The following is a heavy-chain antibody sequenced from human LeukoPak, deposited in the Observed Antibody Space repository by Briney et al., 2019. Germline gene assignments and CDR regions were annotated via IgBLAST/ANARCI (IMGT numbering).Heavy chain of an antibody. V-gene: IGHV1-46*01. CDR2: INPNGGFT. J-gene: IGHJ5*02. CDR1: GYSFSTHW. D-gene: IGHD1-26*01. CDR3: ARDQWGRWELLTVWWFDP. Sequence: ASVKVSCKASGYSFSTHWMHWVRQAPGQGLEWMGIINPNGGFTSYAQNLQGRVTVTRDLSTSTVYMELSDLRSEDTAVYYCARDQWGRWELLTVWWFDPWGQGTLVTVSS.